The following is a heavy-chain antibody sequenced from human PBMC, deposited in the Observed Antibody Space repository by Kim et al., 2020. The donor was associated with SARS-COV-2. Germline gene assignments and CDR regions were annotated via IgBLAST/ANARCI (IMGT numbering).Heavy chain of an antibody. CDR1: GGTFSSYA. CDR2: IIPIFGTA. J-gene: IGHJ6*02. CDR3: ARDKATVTTVWYGMDV. V-gene: IGHV1-69*13. Sequence: SVKVSCKASGGTFSSYAISWVRQAPGQGLEWMGGIIPIFGTANYAQKFQGRVTITADESTSTAYMELSSLRSEDTAVYYCARDKATVTTVWYGMDVWGQGTTVTVSS. D-gene: IGHD4-17*01.